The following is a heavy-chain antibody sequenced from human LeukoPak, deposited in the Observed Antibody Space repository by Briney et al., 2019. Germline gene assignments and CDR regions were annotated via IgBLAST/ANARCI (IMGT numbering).Heavy chain of an antibody. CDR1: GFTFSDYY. J-gene: IGHJ3*02. CDR2: ISSSGSTI. Sequence: GGSLRLSCAASGFTFSDYYMSWIRQAPGKGLEWVSYISSSGSTIYYADSVKGRFTISRDNAKNSLYLQMNSLRAEDTAVYYCARELRPMTTVTTFQAFDIWGQGTMVTVSS. CDR3: ARELRPMTTVTTFQAFDI. D-gene: IGHD4-17*01. V-gene: IGHV3-11*04.